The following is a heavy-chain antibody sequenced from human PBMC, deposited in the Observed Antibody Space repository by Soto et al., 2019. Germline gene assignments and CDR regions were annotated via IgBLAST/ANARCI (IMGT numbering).Heavy chain of an antibody. CDR3: ATGGFTANTYYYDSSGANWFDP. CDR2: FDPEDGET. D-gene: IGHD3-22*01. CDR1: GYTLTELS. V-gene: IGHV1-24*01. J-gene: IGHJ5*02. Sequence: GASVKVSCKVSGYTLTELSMHWVRQAPGKGLEWMGGFDPEDGETIYAQKFQGRVTMTEDTSTDTAYMELSSLRSEDTAVYYCATGGFTANTYYYDSSGANWFDPWGQGTLVTVSS.